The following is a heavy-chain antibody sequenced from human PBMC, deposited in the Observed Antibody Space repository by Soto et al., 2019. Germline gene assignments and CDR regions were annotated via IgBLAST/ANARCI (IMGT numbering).Heavy chain of an antibody. V-gene: IGHV3-9*01. CDR3: AQDRSHRIDYYYGMHV. J-gene: IGHJ6*02. Sequence: EVQLVESGGGLVQPGRSLRLSCAASGFTFDDYAMHWVRQAPGKGLEWVSGISWNSGSIGYADSVKGRFTISRDNAKNSLYLQMNSLRAEDTALYYCAQDRSHRIDYYYGMHVWGQGTTVTVSS. CDR2: ISWNSGSI. CDR1: GFTFDDYA. D-gene: IGHD2-15*01.